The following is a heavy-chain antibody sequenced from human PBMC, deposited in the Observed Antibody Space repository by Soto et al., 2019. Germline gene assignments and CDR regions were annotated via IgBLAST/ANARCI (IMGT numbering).Heavy chain of an antibody. Sequence: QVQLVESGGGVVQPGGSLTLSCVASGFSFRSYGMHWVRQAPGKGLEWLAVIWDDGRTTFYADSVKGRFTISRDNPRNTVPLQMNSLRVEDTAMFYCARNYGEYEVFDVWGQGTVVSVSS. D-gene: IGHD4-17*01. CDR3: ARNYGEYEVFDV. J-gene: IGHJ3*01. CDR1: GFSFRSYG. V-gene: IGHV3-33*01. CDR2: IWDDGRTT.